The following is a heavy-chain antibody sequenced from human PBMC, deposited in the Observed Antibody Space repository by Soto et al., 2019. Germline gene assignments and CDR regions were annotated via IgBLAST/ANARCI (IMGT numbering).Heavy chain of an antibody. CDR3: ARAWLQLYYYGMDV. CDR2: IYYSGST. Sequence: SETRSLTCTVSGGSISSGDYYWSWIRQPPGKGLEWIGYIYYSGSTYYNPSLKSRVTISVDTSKNQFSLKLSSVTAADTAVYYCARAWLQLYYYGMDVWGQGTTVTVSS. CDR1: GGSISSGDYY. V-gene: IGHV4-30-4*01. D-gene: IGHD5-12*01. J-gene: IGHJ6*02.